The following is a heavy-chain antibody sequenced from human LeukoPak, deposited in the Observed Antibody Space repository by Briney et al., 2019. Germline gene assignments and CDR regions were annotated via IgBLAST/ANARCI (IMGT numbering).Heavy chain of an antibody. J-gene: IGHJ5*02. V-gene: IGHV3-23*01. D-gene: IGHD3-9*01. CDR3: AKGPGLNWFDP. CDR1: GFTFRTYA. Sequence: GGSLRLSCVASGFTFRTYAMSWVRQAPGKGLEWVSGISSGGSTYYADSVKGRFTISRDSSKNTLYLQMNSLRAEDTDVYYCAKGPGLNWFDPWGQGTLVTVSS. CDR2: ISSGGST.